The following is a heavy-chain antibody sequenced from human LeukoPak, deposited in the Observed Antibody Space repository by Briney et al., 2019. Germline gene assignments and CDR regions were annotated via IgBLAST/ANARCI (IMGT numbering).Heavy chain of an antibody. D-gene: IGHD3-3*01. J-gene: IGHJ4*02. CDR2: ISYDGSNK. CDR1: GFTFNNYD. V-gene: IGHV3-30*03. Sequence: PGGSLRLSCAASGFTFNNYDMNWVRQAPGKGLEWVAVISYDGSNKYYADSVKGRFTISRDNSKNTLYLQMNSLRAEDTAVYYCARDFFGSFDYWGQGTLVTVSS. CDR3: ARDFFGSFDY.